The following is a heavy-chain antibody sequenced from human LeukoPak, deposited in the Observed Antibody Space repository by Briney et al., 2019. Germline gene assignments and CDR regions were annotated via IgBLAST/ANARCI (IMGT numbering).Heavy chain of an antibody. D-gene: IGHD3-10*01. CDR2: IKQDGSEK. Sequence: GGSLRLSCAASGFTLTNAWMSWVRQAPGKGLEWVANIKQDGSEKYYVDSVKGRFTISRGNAKNSLYLQMNSLGAEDTAVYYCAREAILWFGAQIPCFDYWGRGTLVTVSS. CDR1: GFTLTNAW. V-gene: IGHV3-7*01. CDR3: AREAILWFGAQIPCFDY. J-gene: IGHJ4*02.